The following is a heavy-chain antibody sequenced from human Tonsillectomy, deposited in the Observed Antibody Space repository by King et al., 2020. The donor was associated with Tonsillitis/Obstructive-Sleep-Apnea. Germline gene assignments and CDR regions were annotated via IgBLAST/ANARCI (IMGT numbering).Heavy chain of an antibody. V-gene: IGHV4-34*01. CDR3: ARGGSDATPQEFDC. D-gene: IGHD2-15*01. J-gene: IGHJ4*02. CDR2: INHSGST. Sequence: VQLQQWGAGLLKPSETLSLTCAVYGGSFSGYYWSGIRQPPGKGLEWMGEINHSGSTNYNPSLKSRFTISVDPSKNKFPLRLTSVTAADTAVYYCARGGSDATPQEFDCWGQGTLVTVSS. CDR1: GGSFSGYY.